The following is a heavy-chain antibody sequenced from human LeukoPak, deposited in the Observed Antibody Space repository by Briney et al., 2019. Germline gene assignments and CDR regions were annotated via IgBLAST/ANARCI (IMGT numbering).Heavy chain of an antibody. D-gene: IGHD3-10*01. J-gene: IGHJ5*02. CDR2: ISGSGGST. CDR1: GCTFSSYA. CDR3: AKDLHMVRASNWFDP. V-gene: IGHV3-23*01. Sequence: GGSLTLSCAASGCTFSSYAMSWVRQAPGKGLEWVSAISGSGGSTYYADSVKGRFTISRDNSKNTLYLQMNSLRAEDTAVYYCAKDLHMVRASNWFDPWGQGTLATVSS.